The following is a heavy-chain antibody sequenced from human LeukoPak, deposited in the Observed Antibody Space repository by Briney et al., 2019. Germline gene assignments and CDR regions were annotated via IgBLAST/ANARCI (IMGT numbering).Heavy chain of an antibody. CDR2: INPSGGST. CDR1: GYTFTSYY. V-gene: IGHV1-46*01. D-gene: IGHD3-10*01. CDR3: ARESHVTREDY. J-gene: IGHJ4*02. Sequence: ASVKVSCKASGYTFTSYYMHWVRQAPGQGLEWMGIINPSGGSTSYAQKFQGRVTMTTDTSTSTAYMELRSLRSDDTAVYYCARESHVTREDYWGQGTLVTVSS.